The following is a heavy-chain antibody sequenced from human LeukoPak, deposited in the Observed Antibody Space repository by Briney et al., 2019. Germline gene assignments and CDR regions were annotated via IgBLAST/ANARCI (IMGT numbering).Heavy chain of an antibody. CDR2: IAYDGSNK. J-gene: IGHJ4*02. CDR1: GFTFSCYA. Sequence: GGSLRLSCAASGFTFSCYAMHWVRQAPGKGLEWVAVIAYDGSNKYYADSVKGRFTISRDNSKNTLYLQMNSLRAEDTAVYYCARAVPLWFGELLLDYWGQGTLVTVSS. D-gene: IGHD3-10*01. CDR3: ARAVPLWFGELLLDY. V-gene: IGHV3-30*04.